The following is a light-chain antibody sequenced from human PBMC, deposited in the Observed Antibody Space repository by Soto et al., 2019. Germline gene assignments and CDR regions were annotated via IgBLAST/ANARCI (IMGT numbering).Light chain of an antibody. CDR2: TTN. V-gene: IGLV1-44*01. CDR1: SSNNGTRS. Sequence: QSVLTEPHSASGSTGQRATISCSGRSSNNGTRSVHWFQQLPGTAPKLLISTTNQRPSGVPERFSGSKSGTSASLAIRGLQSEDEADYYCAAWDYSLNGHVFGTGSKVTVL. J-gene: IGLJ1*01. CDR3: AAWDYSLNGHV.